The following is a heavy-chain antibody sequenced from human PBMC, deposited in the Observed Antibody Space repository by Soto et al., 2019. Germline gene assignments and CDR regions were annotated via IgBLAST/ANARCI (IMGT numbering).Heavy chain of an antibody. V-gene: IGHV1-3*04. D-gene: IGHD3-3*02. CDR2: INTDNGNT. J-gene: IGHJ6*02. CDR3: ARAFQSDVGMEV. CDR1: GYTFTTYT. Sequence: QVQLVQSGAEVKKPGASVKIACKPSGYTFTTYTIHWVRQAPGQRLEWMGWINTDNGNTKYSQKFQGRATITRDTSASTAYMELSGLRSEDTAVYYCARAFQSDVGMEVWGQGTTVTASS.